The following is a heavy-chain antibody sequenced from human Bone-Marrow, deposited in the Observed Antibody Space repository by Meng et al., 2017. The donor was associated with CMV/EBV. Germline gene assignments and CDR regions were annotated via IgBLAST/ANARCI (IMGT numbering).Heavy chain of an antibody. CDR2: MYYSGST. J-gene: IGHJ4*02. V-gene: IGHV4-39*07. CDR3: ARVLFDIVVVPAPIDY. Sequence: GSLRLSCTVAGGSIDSRGYYWGWIRQSPGKGLEWIGSMYYSGSTYYNPSLKSRVTISVDTSKNQFSLKLSSVTAADTAVYYCARVLFDIVVVPAPIDYWGQGTLVTVSS. CDR1: GGSIDSRGYY. D-gene: IGHD2-2*01.